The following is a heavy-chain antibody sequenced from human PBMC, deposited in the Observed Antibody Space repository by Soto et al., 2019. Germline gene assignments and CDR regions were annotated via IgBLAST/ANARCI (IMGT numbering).Heavy chain of an antibody. CDR2: INHSGST. V-gene: IGHV4-34*01. J-gene: IGHJ6*02. D-gene: IGHD6-6*01. Sequence: SETLSLTCAVYGGSFSDYYWSWIRQPPGKGLEWIGEINHSGSTNYNPSLKSRVTISVDTSKNQFSLKLSSVTAADTAVYYCARQPGIAARPSYYYYYYGMDVWGQGTTVTVSS. CDR1: GGSFSDYY. CDR3: ARQPGIAARPSYYYYYYGMDV.